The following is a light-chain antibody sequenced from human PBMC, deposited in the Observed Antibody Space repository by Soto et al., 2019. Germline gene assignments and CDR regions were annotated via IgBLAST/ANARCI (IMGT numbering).Light chain of an antibody. Sequence: DIQMTQSPSTLSGSVGDRVTITCRASQTISSWLAWYQQKPGKAPKFLIYDASNLESGVPSRFSGSGSGTEFTLTISSLQPDDFATYYCQQYNSYSGTFGQGTKVDIK. CDR1: QTISSW. V-gene: IGKV1-5*01. J-gene: IGKJ1*01. CDR2: DAS. CDR3: QQYNSYSGT.